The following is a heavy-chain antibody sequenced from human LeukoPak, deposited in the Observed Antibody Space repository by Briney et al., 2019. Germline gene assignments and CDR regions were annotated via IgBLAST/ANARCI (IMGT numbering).Heavy chain of an antibody. D-gene: IGHD1-1*01. CDR2: IRYDGSDK. V-gene: IGHV3-30*02. CDR3: AKAETMTQRGYFDY. CDR1: GFIFSNYG. J-gene: IGHJ4*02. Sequence: PGGSLRLSCAASGFIFSNYGMYWVRQAPGKGLEWVSFIRYDGSDKYYADSVKGRFTISRDNSKNTLSLQMSSLRAEDTAVYYCAKAETMTQRGYFDYWGQGTLVTVSS.